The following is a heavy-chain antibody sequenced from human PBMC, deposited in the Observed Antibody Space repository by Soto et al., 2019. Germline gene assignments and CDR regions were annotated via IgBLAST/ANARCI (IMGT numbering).Heavy chain of an antibody. CDR2: IYYSGNT. J-gene: IGHJ1*01. CDR3: ATNGDCYDSSGPKYFQH. D-gene: IGHD3-22*01. V-gene: IGHV4-31*03. Sequence: SETLSLTCTVSGGSIRSGGYYWGWIRKPPGKGLEWIGFIYYSGNTYYNPSLKSRLTMSVDTSKNQFSLRLSSVTAAVTAVYYCATNGDCYDSSGPKYFQHWGQGTLVTVSS. CDR1: GGSIRSGGYY.